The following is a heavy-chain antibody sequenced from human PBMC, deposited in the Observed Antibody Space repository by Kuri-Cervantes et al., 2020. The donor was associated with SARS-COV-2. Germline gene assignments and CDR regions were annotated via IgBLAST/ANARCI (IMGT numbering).Heavy chain of an antibody. J-gene: IGHJ4*02. Sequence: SETLSLTCTVSGGSISSYYWSWIRQPPGKGLEWIGYIYYSGSTNYNPSLKSRVTISVDTSKNQFSLKLSSVTAADTAVYYCASEGERLLWFGELSRWGQGTLVTVSS. CDR3: ASEGERLLWFGELSR. V-gene: IGHV4-59*12. CDR1: GGSISSYY. D-gene: IGHD3-10*01. CDR2: IYYSGST.